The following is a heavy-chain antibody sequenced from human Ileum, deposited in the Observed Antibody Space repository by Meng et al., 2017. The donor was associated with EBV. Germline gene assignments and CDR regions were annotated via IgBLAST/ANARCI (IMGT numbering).Heavy chain of an antibody. Sequence: QGRRQEPGPGSGEPSVTLTLTCAGCGGSISRSDWWSWVRQPPGKGLEWIGETSHSGSTNYSPSLKSRVTISLDKSKNQLSLKLNSVTAADTAVYYCASSDYYRSDYWGQGTLVTVSS. V-gene: IGHV4-4*02. D-gene: IGHD3-22*01. CDR1: GGSISRSDW. J-gene: IGHJ4*02. CDR3: ASSDYYRSDY. CDR2: TSHSGST.